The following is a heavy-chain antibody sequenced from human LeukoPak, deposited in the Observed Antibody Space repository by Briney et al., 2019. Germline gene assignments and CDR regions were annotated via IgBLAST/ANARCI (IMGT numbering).Heavy chain of an antibody. V-gene: IGHV4-31*03. CDR1: GGSPSSGGYF. Sequence: SQTLSLTRSVSGGSPSSGGYFWNWIRHPPRKGLECVGYISYSGITYYNPSLKSRITISLDTSKNQFSLKLSSVTAADTAVYYCAANSDFLRSGFGYWGQGTLVTVSS. J-gene: IGHJ4*02. D-gene: IGHD3-3*01. CDR3: AANSDFLRSGFGY. CDR2: ISYSGIT.